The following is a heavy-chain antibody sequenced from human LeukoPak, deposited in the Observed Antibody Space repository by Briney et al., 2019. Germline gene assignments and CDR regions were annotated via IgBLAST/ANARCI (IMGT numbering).Heavy chain of an antibody. CDR2: ISYDGSNK. Sequence: GRSLRLSCAASGFTFSSYGMHWVRQAPGKGLEWVAVISYDGSNKYYADSVKGRFTISRDNSKNTLYLQMNSLRAEDTAVYYCARDTDYAFDVWGQGTMVTVPS. J-gene: IGHJ3*01. CDR1: GFTFSSYG. CDR3: ARDTDYAFDV. V-gene: IGHV3-30*03.